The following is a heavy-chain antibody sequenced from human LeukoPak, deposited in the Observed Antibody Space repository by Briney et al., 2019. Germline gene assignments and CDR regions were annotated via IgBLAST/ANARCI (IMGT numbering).Heavy chain of an antibody. Sequence: GESLKISCKGSGYSFTSYWIGWVRQMPGKGLEWMGIIYPGDSDTRYSPSFQGQVTISADKSISTAYLQWSSLKASDTAMYYCASGVSGLMWSTAFDYWGQGTLVTVSS. CDR2: IYPGDSDT. V-gene: IGHV5-51*01. J-gene: IGHJ4*02. D-gene: IGHD2-2*01. CDR1: GYSFTSYW. CDR3: ASGVSGLMWSTAFDY.